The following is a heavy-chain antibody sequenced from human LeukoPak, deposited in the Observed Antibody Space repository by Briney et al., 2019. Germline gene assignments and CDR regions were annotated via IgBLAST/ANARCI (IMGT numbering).Heavy chain of an antibody. CDR2: IKQDGSEK. Sequence: GGSLRLSCAASGFTFSSYEMNWVRQAPGKGLEWVANIKQDGSEKYYVDSVKGRFTISRDNAKNSLYLQMNSLRAEDTAVYYCARPGGLHYYGSGSSGNWFDPWGQGTLVTVSS. V-gene: IGHV3-7*01. D-gene: IGHD3-10*01. CDR1: GFTFSSYE. CDR3: ARPGGLHYYGSGSSGNWFDP. J-gene: IGHJ5*02.